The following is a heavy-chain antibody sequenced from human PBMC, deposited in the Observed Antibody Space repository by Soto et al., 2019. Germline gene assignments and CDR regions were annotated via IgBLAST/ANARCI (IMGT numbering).Heavy chain of an antibody. D-gene: IGHD1-26*01. CDR3: ARDGGRHSGGIDY. J-gene: IGHJ4*02. Sequence: QVQLVQSGAEVKKPGSSVKVSCKASGGTFSSYSINWVRQAPGQGLEWMGEIIPIFGTANYAQKFQGRVTITADESTSTAHMELGSLRSEDTAVYFCARDGGRHSGGIDYWGQGTLVTVSS. CDR2: IIPIFGTA. CDR1: GGTFSSYS. V-gene: IGHV1-69*01.